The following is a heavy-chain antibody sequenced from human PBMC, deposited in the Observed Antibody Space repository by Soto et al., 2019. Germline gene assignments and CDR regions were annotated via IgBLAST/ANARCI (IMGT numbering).Heavy chain of an antibody. CDR1: GDPITSYF. D-gene: IGHD3-10*01. J-gene: IGHJ4*02. CDR3: ARTLSGFTYGSRQFYFDY. CDR2: VFPGGPT. Sequence: QVQLQESGPGLVKPSETLSLTCTVSGDPITSYFWTWLRQPAGKGLEWIGHVFPGGPTSHNSSLKSRVSMSVDTSKNQFSLTLTSVTAADTAVYYCARTLSGFTYGSRQFYFDYWGQGILVTVSS. V-gene: IGHV4-4*07.